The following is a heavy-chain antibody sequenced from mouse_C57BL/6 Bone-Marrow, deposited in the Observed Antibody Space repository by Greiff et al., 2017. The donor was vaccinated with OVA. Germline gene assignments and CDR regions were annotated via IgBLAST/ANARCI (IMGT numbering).Heavy chain of an antibody. D-gene: IGHD1-1*01. J-gene: IGHJ2*01. CDR1: GYTLTSYW. CDR3: ARSLYYGTLDY. V-gene: IGHV1-55*01. Sequence: QVPLQQPGAELVKPGASVKMSCTASGYTLTSYWITWVKQRPGQGLEWIGDIYPGSGSTNYNEKFKSKATLTVDTSSSTAYMQLSSLTSEDSAVYYCARSLYYGTLDYWGQGTTLTVSS. CDR2: IYPGSGST.